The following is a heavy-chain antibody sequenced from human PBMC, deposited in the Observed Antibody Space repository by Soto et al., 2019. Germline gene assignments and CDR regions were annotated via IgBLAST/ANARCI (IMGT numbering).Heavy chain of an antibody. CDR2: IIPIFGTA. CDR1: GGTFSSYA. D-gene: IGHD6-19*01. J-gene: IGHJ6*02. Sequence: EASVKVSCKASGGTFSSYAISWVRQAPGQGLEWMGGIIPIFGTANYAQKFQGRVTITADKSTSTAYMELSSLRFEDTAVYYCARDSDSSGWYYGMDVWGQGTTVTVSS. CDR3: ARDSDSSGWYYGMDV. V-gene: IGHV1-69*06.